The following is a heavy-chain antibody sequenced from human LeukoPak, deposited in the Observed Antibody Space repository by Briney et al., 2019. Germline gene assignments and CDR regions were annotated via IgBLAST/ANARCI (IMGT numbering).Heavy chain of an antibody. V-gene: IGHV4-59*01. CDR3: ARFDYGDSAGRAGPLNF. Sequence: PSETLSLTCTVSGGSISSYYWSWIRQPPGKGLEWIGYRHYSGSFSYSPSLKSRAIISLDTSKNQFSLRLSSVTAADTAVYYCARFDYGDSAGRAGPLNFWGQGTLVTVSS. J-gene: IGHJ4*02. CDR1: GGSISSYY. D-gene: IGHD4-17*01. CDR2: RHYSGSF.